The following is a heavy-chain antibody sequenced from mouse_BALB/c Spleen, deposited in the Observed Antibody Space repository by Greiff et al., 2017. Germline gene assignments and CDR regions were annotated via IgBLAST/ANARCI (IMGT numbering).Heavy chain of an antibody. CDR1: GFTFSSYA. CDR3: AREGLEGYGNLDY. D-gene: IGHD2-10*02. J-gene: IGHJ2*01. V-gene: IGHV5-9-4*01. Sequence: EVMLVESGGGLVKPGGSLKLSCAASGFTFSSYAMSWVRQSPEKRLEWVAEISSGGSYTYYPDTVTGRFTISRDNAKNTLYLEMSSLRSEDTAMYYCAREGLEGYGNLDYWGQGTTLTVSS. CDR2: ISSGGSYT.